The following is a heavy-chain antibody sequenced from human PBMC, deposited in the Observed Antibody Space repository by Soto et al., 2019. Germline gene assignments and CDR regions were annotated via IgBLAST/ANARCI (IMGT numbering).Heavy chain of an antibody. CDR3: ARVRRSSGYYYGY. CDR1: GYTXTSYY. V-gene: IGHV1-46*01. CDR2: INPSGCST. Sequence: GXSXKVSFKTSGYTXTSYYRHFVRQAPEQGLEWMGIINPSGCSTSYAKKFRGRVTMTRDTSTRTVYMELSSLISEDTAVYYCARVRRSSGYYYGYWGQGTPATVS. D-gene: IGHD3-22*01. J-gene: IGHJ4*02.